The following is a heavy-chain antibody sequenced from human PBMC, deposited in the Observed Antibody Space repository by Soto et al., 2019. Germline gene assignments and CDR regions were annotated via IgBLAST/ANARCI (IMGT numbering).Heavy chain of an antibody. CDR2: ISAYNGNT. CDR1: GYTFTSYG. V-gene: IGHV1-18*01. J-gene: IGHJ5*02. CDR3: ARDGSGGDCSSTSCFESHNWFDP. Sequence: QVQLVQSGAEVKKPGASVKVSCKASGYTFTSYGISWVRQAPGQGLEWMGWISAYNGNTNYAQKLTGRVTSTTEPSESTADMELRSLSSDDTAVYYCARDGSGGDCSSTSCFESHNWFDPWGQGTLVTVSS. D-gene: IGHD2-2*01.